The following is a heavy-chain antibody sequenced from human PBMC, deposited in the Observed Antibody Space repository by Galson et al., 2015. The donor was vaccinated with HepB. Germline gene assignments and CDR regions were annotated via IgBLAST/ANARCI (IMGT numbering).Heavy chain of an antibody. J-gene: IGHJ4*02. V-gene: IGHV3-11*06. D-gene: IGHD2-2*01. CDR1: GFTFSDYY. CDR2: ISSSSSYT. CDR3: ARGCSSTSCYDY. Sequence: SLRLSCAASGFTFSDYYMSWLRQAPGKGLEWVSYISSSSSYTNYADSVKGRFTISRDNAKNSLYLQMNSLRAEDTAVYYCARGCSSTSCYDYWGQGTLVTVSS.